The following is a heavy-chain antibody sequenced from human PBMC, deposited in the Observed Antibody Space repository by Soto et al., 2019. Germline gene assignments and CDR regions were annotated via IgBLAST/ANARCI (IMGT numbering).Heavy chain of an antibody. CDR2: SFSSGRT. V-gene: IGHV4-59*08. J-gene: IGHJ4*02. Sequence: QVQLQESGPGLVKPSETLSLTCTVSGGSISNYYWSWIRQPPRQGLQLKGYSFSSGRTNYYPPLQNRLTISVDTTNNQYSLMLRSLAAADAAVDYCGGRDRDCDYWGQGSLVSVSS. CDR1: GGSISNYY. D-gene: IGHD3-16*01. CDR3: GGRDRDCDY.